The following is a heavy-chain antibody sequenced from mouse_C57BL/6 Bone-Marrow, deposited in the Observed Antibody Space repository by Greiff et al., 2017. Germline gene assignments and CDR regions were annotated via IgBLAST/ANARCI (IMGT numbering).Heavy chain of an antibody. D-gene: IGHD4-1*01. CDR3: ARVTGTGWYFDV. CDR1: GFTFSSYA. J-gene: IGHJ1*03. Sequence: EVKLVESGGGLVKPGGSLKLSCAASGFTFSSYAMSWVRQTPEKRLEWVATISDGGSYTYYPDNVKGRFTISRDNAKNNLYLQMSHLKSEDTAMXYCARVTGTGWYFDVWGTGTTVTVSS. V-gene: IGHV5-4*03. CDR2: ISDGGSYT.